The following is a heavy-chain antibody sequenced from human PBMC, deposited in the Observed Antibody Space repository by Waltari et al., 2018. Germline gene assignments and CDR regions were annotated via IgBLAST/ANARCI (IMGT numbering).Heavy chain of an antibody. D-gene: IGHD4-17*01. V-gene: IGHV3-30-3*01. CDR2: ISYDGSNK. CDR3: ARDKTVTTYYYYYMDV. J-gene: IGHJ6*03. CDR1: GFTFSSYA. Sequence: QVQLVESGGGVVQPGRSLRLSCAASGFTFSSYAMHWVRQASGKGLEWVAVISYDGSNKYYADSVKGRFTISRDNSKNTLYLQMNSLRAEDTAVYYCARDKTVTTYYYYYMDVWGKGTTVTVSS.